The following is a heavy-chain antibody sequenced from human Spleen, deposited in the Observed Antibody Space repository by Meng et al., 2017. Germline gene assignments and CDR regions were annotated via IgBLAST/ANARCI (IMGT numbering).Heavy chain of an antibody. CDR2: IKGKTDGGTT. CDR3: VAGSPFES. CDR1: GFIFNNAW. Sequence: VAVGESGGGLVKVGGSLRLSCSASGFIFNNAWVSWVRQAPGKGLEWVCRIKGKTDGGTTDYAASVRGRFTISRDDSKNTVYVQMNSLKIDDTGVYYCVAGSPFESWGQGTLVTVSS. V-gene: IGHV3-15*01. D-gene: IGHD6-19*01. J-gene: IGHJ4*02.